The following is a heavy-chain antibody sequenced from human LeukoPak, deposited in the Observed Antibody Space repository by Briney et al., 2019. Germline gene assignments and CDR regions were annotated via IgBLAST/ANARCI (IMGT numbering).Heavy chain of an antibody. D-gene: IGHD2-15*01. CDR2: IPYDGSNK. CDR3: VGYCSGGSCSN. Sequence: GGSLRLSCAASGFTFSSYAMHWVRQAPGKGLEWVAVIPYDGSNKYYADSVKGRFTISRDNSKNTLYLQMNSLRAEDTAVYYCVGYCSGGSCSNWGQGTLVTVSS. V-gene: IGHV3-30*04. J-gene: IGHJ4*02. CDR1: GFTFSSYA.